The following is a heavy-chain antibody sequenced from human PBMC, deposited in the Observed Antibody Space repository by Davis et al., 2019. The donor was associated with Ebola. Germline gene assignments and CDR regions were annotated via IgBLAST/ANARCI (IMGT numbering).Heavy chain of an antibody. D-gene: IGHD6-6*01. CDR1: GYTFTSYY. CDR2: IIPILGIA. V-gene: IGHV1-69*04. CDR3: ARGSGVIAAPDY. J-gene: IGHJ4*02. Sequence: KVSCKASGYTFTSYYMHWVRQAPGQGLEWMGRIIPILGIANYAQKFQGRVTITADKSTSTAYMELSSLRSEDTAVYYCARGSGVIAAPDYWGQGTLVTVSS.